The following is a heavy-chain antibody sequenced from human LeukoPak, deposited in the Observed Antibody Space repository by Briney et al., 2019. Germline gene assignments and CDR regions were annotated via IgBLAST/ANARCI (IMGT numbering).Heavy chain of an antibody. D-gene: IGHD3-3*01. J-gene: IGHJ3*02. Sequence: SQTLSLTCDISGDSVSSSSVAWNWIRQSPSRGLEWLGRTYYRSKWYNDYTVSVQSRISINPDTSKNQFSLQLNSVTPEDTAVYYCARGFRGAFDIWGQGTMVTVSS. CDR3: ARGFRGAFDI. CDR2: TYYRSKWYN. CDR1: GDSVSSSSVA. V-gene: IGHV6-1*01.